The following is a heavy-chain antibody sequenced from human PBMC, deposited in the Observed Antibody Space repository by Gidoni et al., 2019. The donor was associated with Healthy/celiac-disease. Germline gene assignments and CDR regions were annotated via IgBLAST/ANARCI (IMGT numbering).Heavy chain of an antibody. CDR1: GFTFSSYG. J-gene: IGHJ4*02. V-gene: IGHV3-7*05. CDR2: IKQDGSDK. D-gene: IGHD2-15*01. CDR3: ARESSGGSCTD. Sequence: EVQLVESGGGLVQPGGSLRLSCAASGFTFSSYGMSWVRQAPGKGLEWVANIKQDGSDKYYVDSVKGRFTISRDNAKNSLYLQMNSLRAEDTAVYYCARESSGGSCTDWGQGTLVTVSS.